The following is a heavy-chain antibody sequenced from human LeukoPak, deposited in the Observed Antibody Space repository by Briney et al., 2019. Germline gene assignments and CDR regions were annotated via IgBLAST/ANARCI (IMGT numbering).Heavy chain of an antibody. Sequence: SETLSLTCAVSGASISSSYWWSWVRQPPGKGLEWIGSIYHSGSTYYNPSLKSRVTISVNTSKNQFSLKLSSVTAADTAVYYCAREDSVTIFGVVTSYYFDYWGQGTLVTVSS. CDR2: IYHSGST. J-gene: IGHJ4*02. CDR1: GASISSSYW. D-gene: IGHD3-3*01. CDR3: AREDSVTIFGVVTSYYFDY. V-gene: IGHV4-4*02.